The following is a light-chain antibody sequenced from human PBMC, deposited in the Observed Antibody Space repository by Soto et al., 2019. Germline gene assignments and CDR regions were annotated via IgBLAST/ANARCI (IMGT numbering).Light chain of an antibody. J-gene: IGLJ2*01. Sequence: QSVLTQPASVSGSPGQSITISCTGTSSDVGGYNYVSWYQQHPGKAPKLLICDVSNRPSGVSNRFSGSKSGNTASLTISGLQAEDEADYYCSSYTSISTYVVFGGGTQL. CDR1: SSDVGGYNY. CDR2: DVS. CDR3: SSYTSISTYVV. V-gene: IGLV2-14*03.